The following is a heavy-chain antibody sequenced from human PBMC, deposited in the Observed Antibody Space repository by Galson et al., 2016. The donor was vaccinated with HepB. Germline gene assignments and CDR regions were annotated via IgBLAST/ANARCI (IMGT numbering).Heavy chain of an antibody. CDR1: GFTLSSYR. CDR3: ARDKSSGYSDAFDM. J-gene: IGHJ3*02. V-gene: IGHV3-21*01. Sequence: SLRLSCAASGFTLSSYRINWVRQAPGKGLEWVSSISRGGTYKYYAVSVEGRFTPSRDNAKNSLYLQMNSLRAEDTAVYFCARDKSSGYSDAFDMWGQGTMVTVAS. CDR2: ISRGGTYK. D-gene: IGHD3-22*01.